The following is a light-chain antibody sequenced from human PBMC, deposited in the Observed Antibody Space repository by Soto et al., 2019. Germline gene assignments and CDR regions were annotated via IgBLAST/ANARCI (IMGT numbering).Light chain of an antibody. CDR1: SSDIGYYNY. CDR2: DVS. CDR3: SSYTSSNTYV. V-gene: IGLV2-14*03. J-gene: IGLJ1*01. Sequence: QSALTQPASVSGSPGQSIAISCTGTSSDIGYYNYVSWYQHHPGKAPKLLISDVSNRPSGTSDRFSGSKSGNTASLTISGLQAEDEADYYCSSYTSSNTYVLGTGTKLTVL.